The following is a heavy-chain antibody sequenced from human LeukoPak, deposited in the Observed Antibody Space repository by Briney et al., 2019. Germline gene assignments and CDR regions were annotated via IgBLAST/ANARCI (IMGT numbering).Heavy chain of an antibody. V-gene: IGHV4-4*09. D-gene: IGHD6-13*01. J-gene: IGHJ4*02. Sequence: SETLSLTCTVSGGSISSYYWSWIRQPPGKGLEWIGYIYTSGSTNYNPSLKSRVTISVDTSKNQFSLKLSSVTAADTAVYYCARAYSSSWCEFDYWGQGTLVTVSS. CDR1: GGSISSYY. CDR3: ARAYSSSWCEFDY. CDR2: IYTSGST.